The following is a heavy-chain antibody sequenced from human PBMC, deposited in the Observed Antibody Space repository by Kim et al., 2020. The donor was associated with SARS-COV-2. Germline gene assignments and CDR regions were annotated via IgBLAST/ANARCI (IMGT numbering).Heavy chain of an antibody. V-gene: IGHV4-39*01. D-gene: IGHD3-10*01. J-gene: IGHJ5*02. CDR3: ARSWFGKLFPGCFDL. Sequence: NPSLKSRVAISVDPSMNQFSLKLTSVSAADTAVYYCARSWFGKLFPGCFDLWGQGTLVTVSS.